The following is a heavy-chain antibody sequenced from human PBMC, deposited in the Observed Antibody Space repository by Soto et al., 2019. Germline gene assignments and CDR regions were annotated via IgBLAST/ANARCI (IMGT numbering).Heavy chain of an antibody. Sequence: ESGGGVVRPGGSLRLSCAASGFTFEDHGMTWVRQVPGKGLEWVAEINWSGSSTSYADSVKGRFTISRDNAKNSLYLQMNSLRAADTALYFCARDGGVAVAVDASDIWGQGTMVTVSS. CDR2: INWSGSST. J-gene: IGHJ3*02. D-gene: IGHD6-19*01. V-gene: IGHV3-20*04. CDR3: ARDGGVAVAVDASDI. CDR1: GFTFEDHG.